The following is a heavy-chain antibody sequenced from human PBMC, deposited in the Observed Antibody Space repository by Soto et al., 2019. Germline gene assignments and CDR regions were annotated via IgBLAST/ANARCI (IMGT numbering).Heavy chain of an antibody. V-gene: IGHV6-1*01. CDR3: ASVYCSGGSCPLYYGMDV. J-gene: IGHJ6*02. CDR2: TYYRSKWYS. D-gene: IGHD2-15*01. Sequence: PSQTLSLTCAISGDSVSSKSAAWNWIRQSPSRGLEWLGRTYYRSKWYSDYAVSVKSRITINPDTSKNQFSLQLKSVTPEDTAVFYFASVYCSGGSCPLYYGMDVWGQGTTVTVSS. CDR1: GDSVSSKSAA.